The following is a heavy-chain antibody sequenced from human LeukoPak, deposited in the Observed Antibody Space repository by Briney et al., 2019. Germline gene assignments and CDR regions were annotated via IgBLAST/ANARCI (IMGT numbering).Heavy chain of an antibody. V-gene: IGHV4-61*02. J-gene: IGHJ4*02. CDR2: IYTSGST. D-gene: IGHD2-2*01. CDR1: GGSISSGGYH. CDR3: ARTHCASTSCYFWD. Sequence: SETLSLTCTVSGGSISSGGYHWNWIRQPAGKGLEWIGRIYTSGSTNCNPPLNSRVAISVDTSKNQFSLKLSSVTAADTAVYYCARTHCASTSCYFWDWGQGTLVTVSS.